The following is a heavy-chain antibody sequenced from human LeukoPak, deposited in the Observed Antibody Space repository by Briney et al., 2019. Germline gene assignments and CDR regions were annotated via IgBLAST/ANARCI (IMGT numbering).Heavy chain of an antibody. V-gene: IGHV1-2*02. J-gene: IGHJ4*02. CDR3: ARELGSYSPFDY. CDR1: GYSFPAKY. Sequence: ASVKVSCKASGYSFPAKYMHWVRQAPGQGLEWMGWINPNSGDTTSAQKFQGRVTMTRDTSISTAYMELSSLRSEDTAVYYCARELGSYSPFDYWGQVTLVTVSS. D-gene: IGHD1-26*01. CDR2: INPNSGDT.